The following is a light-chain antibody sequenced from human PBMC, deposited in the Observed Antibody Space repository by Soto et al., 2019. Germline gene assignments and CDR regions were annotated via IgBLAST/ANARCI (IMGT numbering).Light chain of an antibody. Sequence: QSVLTQPPSVSGAPGQRVTISCTGSSSNIGAGYDVHWYQQRPGTAPKLLIYGNSNRPSGVPDRFSGSKSGTSASLAITGLQAEDEADYYCQSYDSSLSGRVVFGGGTKVTVL. V-gene: IGLV1-40*01. CDR3: QSYDSSLSGRVV. CDR2: GNS. CDR1: SSNIGAGYD. J-gene: IGLJ2*01.